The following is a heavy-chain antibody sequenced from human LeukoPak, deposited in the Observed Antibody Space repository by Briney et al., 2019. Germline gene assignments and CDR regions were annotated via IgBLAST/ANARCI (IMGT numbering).Heavy chain of an antibody. D-gene: IGHD3-22*01. J-gene: IGHJ4*02. CDR1: GFSFSTYG. CDR2: IWYDGNTK. Sequence: AGGSLRLSCAASGFSFSTYGMHWVRRAPGKGLEWVAVIWYDGNTKYYADSVKGRFTISRDKSKNTLYLQMNSLKPEDTAVYYCARGEAFHYDSSGYPDYWGQGTLVTVSS. CDR3: ARGEAFHYDSSGYPDY. V-gene: IGHV3-33*01.